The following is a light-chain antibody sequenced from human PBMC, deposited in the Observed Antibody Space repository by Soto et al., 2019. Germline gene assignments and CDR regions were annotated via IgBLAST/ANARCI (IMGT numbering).Light chain of an antibody. CDR2: EVD. CDR1: SSNVGGYNY. V-gene: IGLV2-8*01. J-gene: IGLJ1*01. CDR3: SSFAGRYSCV. Sequence: QSALTQPPSASGSPGQSVSISCTGSSSNVGGYNYVSWYQQHPGKAPILIIYEVDKRPSGVHDRFSGSKAGSTASLTVSGLPADDEADYYCSSFAGRYSCVFGPGTKLTVL.